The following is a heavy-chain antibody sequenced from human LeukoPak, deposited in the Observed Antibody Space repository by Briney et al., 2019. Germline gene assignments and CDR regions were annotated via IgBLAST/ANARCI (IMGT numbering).Heavy chain of an antibody. CDR1: GFTFSSYS. J-gene: IGHJ4*02. D-gene: IGHD5/OR15-5a*01. CDR2: ISGRGDNT. Sequence: GGSLRLSCAASGFTFSSYSMNWVRQAPGKGLEWVSGISGRGDNTYYADSVKGRFTISRDNSKNTLYLKMNSLRAEDTAVYYCAKAPILVSGSFDYWGQGVLVTVSS. V-gene: IGHV3-23*01. CDR3: AKAPILVSGSFDY.